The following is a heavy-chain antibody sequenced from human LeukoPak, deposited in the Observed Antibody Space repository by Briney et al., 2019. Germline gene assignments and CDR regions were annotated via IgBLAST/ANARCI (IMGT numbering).Heavy chain of an antibody. CDR2: IKSKTDGGTT. CDR3: TTQGRNTVVVTAILAADY. V-gene: IGHV3-15*01. CDR1: GFTFSNAW. Sequence: GGSLRLSCAASGFTFSNAWMSWVRQAPGKGLEWVGRIKSKTDGGTTDYAAPVKGRFTISRDDSKNTLYLQMNSLKTEDTAVYYCTTQGRNTVVVTAILAADYWGQGTLVTVSS. J-gene: IGHJ4*02. D-gene: IGHD2-21*02.